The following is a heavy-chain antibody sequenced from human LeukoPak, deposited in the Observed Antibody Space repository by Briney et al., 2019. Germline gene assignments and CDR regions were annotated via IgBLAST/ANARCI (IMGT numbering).Heavy chain of an antibody. CDR3: ARDGYSGYDLFDY. J-gene: IGHJ4*02. CDR1: GFTLSSYS. Sequence: GGSLRLSCAASGFTLSSYSMNWVRQAPGKGLEWVSSISSSSSYIYYADSVKGRFTISRDNAKNSLYLQMNSLRAEDTAVYYCARDGYSGYDLFDYWGQGTLVTVSS. CDR2: ISSSSSYI. D-gene: IGHD5-12*01. V-gene: IGHV3-21*01.